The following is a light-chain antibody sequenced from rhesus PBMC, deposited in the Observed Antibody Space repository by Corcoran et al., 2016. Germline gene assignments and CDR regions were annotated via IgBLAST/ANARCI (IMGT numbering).Light chain of an antibody. CDR3: FSDRSGSTYI. CDR1: SSDIGGYND. J-gene: IGLJ1*01. CDR2: DVS. V-gene: IGLV2S9*01. Sequence: QSALTQPPSVSKSLGQSVTISCTGTSSDIGGYNDVSWYQQHPVTAPRLLLYDVSKRPAGVPDRFAGSKSGNTASLTSSGLQAEDEADYYCFSDRSGSTYIFGAGTRLTVL.